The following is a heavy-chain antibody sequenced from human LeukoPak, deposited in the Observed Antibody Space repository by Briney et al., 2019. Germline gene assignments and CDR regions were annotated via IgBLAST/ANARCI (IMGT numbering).Heavy chain of an antibody. J-gene: IGHJ4*02. D-gene: IGHD3-3*01. V-gene: IGHV3-23*01. CDR1: GSTFSSYA. CDR2: ISGSGGST. CDR3: ASSITIFGVVNPFDY. Sequence: PGGSLRLSCAASGSTFSSYAMNWVRQAPGKGLEWVSAISGSGGSTYYADSVKGRFTISRDNSKNTLYLQMNNLRAEDTAVYYCASSITIFGVVNPFDYWGQGTLVTVSS.